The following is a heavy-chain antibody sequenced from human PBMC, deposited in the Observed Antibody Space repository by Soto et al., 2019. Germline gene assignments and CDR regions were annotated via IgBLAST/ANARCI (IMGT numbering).Heavy chain of an antibody. V-gene: IGHV1-69*13. CDR1: GGTFSSYA. CDR2: IIPIFGTA. CDR3: AREDTAYCGGDCSGWFDP. D-gene: IGHD2-21*02. Sequence: SVKVSCKASGGTFSSYAISWVRQAPGQGLEWMGGIIPIFGTANYAQKFQGRVTITADESTSTAYMELSSLRSEDTAVYYCAREDTAYCGGDCSGWFDPWGQGTLVTVSS. J-gene: IGHJ5*02.